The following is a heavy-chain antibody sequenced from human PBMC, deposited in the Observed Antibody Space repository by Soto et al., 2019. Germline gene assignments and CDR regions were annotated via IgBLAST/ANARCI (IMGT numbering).Heavy chain of an antibody. CDR3: AKADDFWSGYHIYYYYGMDV. J-gene: IGHJ6*02. CDR1: GFTFSSYA. D-gene: IGHD3-3*01. V-gene: IGHV3-23*01. CDR2: ISGSGGRT. Sequence: HPGGSLRLSCAASGFTFSSYAMIWVRQAPGKGLERVSGISGSGGRTYYADSVKGRFTISRDNSKHTLYLQMNSLRAEDTAVYYCAKADDFWSGYHIYYYYGMDVWGQGTTVTVSS.